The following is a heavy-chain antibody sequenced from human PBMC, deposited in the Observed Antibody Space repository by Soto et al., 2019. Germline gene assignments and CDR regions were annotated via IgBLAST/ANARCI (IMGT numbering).Heavy chain of an antibody. J-gene: IGHJ3*02. CDR3: AKDEVCSSGYYVAFDI. CDR1: GFTFSNNA. V-gene: IGHV3-23*01. Sequence: PGGSLRLSCVGSGFTFSNNAMHWVRQAPGKGLERVSAIRGDGSSTKYADSVKGRFTISRDNSKNTLYIQMNSLRAEDTAVYYCAKDEVCSSGYYVAFDIWGQGTMVTVS. D-gene: IGHD3-22*01. CDR2: IRGDGSST.